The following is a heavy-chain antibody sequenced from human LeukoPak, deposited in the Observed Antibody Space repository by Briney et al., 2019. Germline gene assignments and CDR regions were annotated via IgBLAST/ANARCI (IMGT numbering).Heavy chain of an antibody. CDR1: GFTFNNYA. J-gene: IGHJ5*02. D-gene: IGHD3-3*01. Sequence: PGRSLRLSCVVSGFTFNNYAMAWVRQAPGKGLEWVPVISYDGNNKYYADSVKGRFAISRDNAKSSLYLQMNSLRVEDTAVYYCARTVFGAYNWFDPWGQGALVTVSS. CDR2: ISYDGNNK. CDR3: ARTVFGAYNWFDP. V-gene: IGHV3-30*09.